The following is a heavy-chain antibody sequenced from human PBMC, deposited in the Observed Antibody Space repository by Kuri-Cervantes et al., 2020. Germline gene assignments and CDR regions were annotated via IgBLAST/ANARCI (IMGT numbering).Heavy chain of an antibody. CDR1: GYTFTSYG. CDR3: ARDLQQTYYPRSGIYGMDV. CDR2: ISAYNGNT. D-gene: IGHD1-26*01. V-gene: IGHV1-18*01. J-gene: IGHJ6*02. Sequence: ASVKVSCKASGYTFTSYGISWVRQAPGQGLEWMGWISAYNGNTNCAQKLQGRVTMTTDTSTSTAYMELRSLRSDDTAVYYCARDLQQTYYPRSGIYGMDVWGQGTTVTVSS.